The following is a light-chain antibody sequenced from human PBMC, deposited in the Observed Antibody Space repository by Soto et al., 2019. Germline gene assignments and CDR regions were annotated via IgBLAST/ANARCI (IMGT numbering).Light chain of an antibody. J-gene: IGKJ1*01. CDR1: QSISSW. Sequence: DIQMTQSPSTLSASVGDSVTITCRASQSISSWLAWYKQKPGKAPKLLIYDASSLESGVPSRFSGSGSGTEFTLTISSLQPDDFATYYCQQYNSYRTFGQGTQVDIK. V-gene: IGKV1-5*01. CDR2: DAS. CDR3: QQYNSYRT.